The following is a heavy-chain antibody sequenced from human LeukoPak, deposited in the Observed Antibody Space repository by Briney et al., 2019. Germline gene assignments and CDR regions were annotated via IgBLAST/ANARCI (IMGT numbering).Heavy chain of an antibody. CDR3: ARQGGWGGAASIIEY. Sequence: SETLSLTCAVSGDSIRTRSYYWAWIPQPPGKGLEWVGRMFYRGSTYYNPSLKSRVTISVDTAKNHSSLKLSSVTASDMAIFYYARQGGWGGAASIIEYWGQGTLVTVSS. CDR2: MFYRGST. J-gene: IGHJ4*02. CDR1: GDSIRTRSYY. D-gene: IGHD1-26*01. V-gene: IGHV4-39*01.